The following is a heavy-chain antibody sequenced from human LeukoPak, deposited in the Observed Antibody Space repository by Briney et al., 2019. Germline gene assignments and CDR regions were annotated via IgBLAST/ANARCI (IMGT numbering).Heavy chain of an antibody. CDR2: INPNSGGT. CDR1: GYTFTGYY. V-gene: IGHV1-2*02. CDR3: ARDMVRGVMDYYFYMDV. D-gene: IGHD3-10*01. J-gene: IGHJ6*03. Sequence: ASVKVSCKASGYTFTGYYMHWVRQAPGQGLEWMGWINPNSGGTKYAQKFQGRVTLTRDTSISTAYMELSRLRSEDTALYYCARDMVRGVMDYYFYMDVWGKGTTVTVSS.